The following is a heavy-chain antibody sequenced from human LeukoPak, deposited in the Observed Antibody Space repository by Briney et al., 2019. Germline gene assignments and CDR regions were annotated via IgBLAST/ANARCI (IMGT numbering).Heavy chain of an antibody. CDR2: IYYSGRT. J-gene: IGHJ3*02. CDR1: GGSISSYY. Sequence: SETLSLTCTVSGGSISSYYWSWIRQPPGKGLEWIGYIYYSGRTNYNPSLKSRVTISVDTSKNQFSLKLSSVTAADTAVYYCARARMNAFDIWGQGTMVTVSS. CDR3: ARARMNAFDI. V-gene: IGHV4-59*01.